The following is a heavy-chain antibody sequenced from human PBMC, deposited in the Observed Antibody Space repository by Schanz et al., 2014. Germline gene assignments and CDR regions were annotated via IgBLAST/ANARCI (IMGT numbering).Heavy chain of an antibody. CDR1: GFTFSSYA. V-gene: IGHV3-30-3*01. D-gene: IGHD1-1*01. CDR3: ARAHGNNWYGKGLDY. Sequence: QVQLVESGGGVVQPGRSLRLSCAASGFTFSSYAMHWVLQAPGKGLERVALISNDGSIKYYADSVEGRFTISRDNSKNTLYLQMNSLRADDTAVYVCARAHGNNWYGKGLDYWGQGTQVTVSS. J-gene: IGHJ4*02. CDR2: ISNDGSIK.